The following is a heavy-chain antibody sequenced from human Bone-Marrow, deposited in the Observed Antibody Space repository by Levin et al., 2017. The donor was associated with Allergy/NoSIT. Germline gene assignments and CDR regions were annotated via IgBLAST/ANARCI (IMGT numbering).Heavy chain of an antibody. Sequence: SETLSLTCTVSGVSISSYYWSWIRQPPGKGLEWIGYIHYSGSTNYNPSLRSRVTISINTSKTQFSLNLNSVTAADTAVYYCARHLPFCTGGRCYYYYYMDVWGKGTTVTVSS. CDR2: IHYSGST. CDR3: ARHLPFCTGGRCYYYYYMDV. V-gene: IGHV4-59*08. J-gene: IGHJ6*03. D-gene: IGHD2-8*02. CDR1: GVSISSYY.